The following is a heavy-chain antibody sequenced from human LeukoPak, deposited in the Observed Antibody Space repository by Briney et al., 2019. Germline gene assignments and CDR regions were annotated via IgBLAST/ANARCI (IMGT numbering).Heavy chain of an antibody. J-gene: IGHJ4*02. V-gene: IGHV4-34*01. CDR1: GGSFSGYY. D-gene: IGHD1-1*01. CDR3: ARASTTGTVDY. Sequence: SETLSLTCAVYGGSFSGYYWSWIRQPPGKGLDWIGEINHSGSANYNPSLKSRVTISVDTSKNQFSLKLSSVTAADTAVYYCARASTTGTVDYWGQGTLVTVSS. CDR2: INHSGSA.